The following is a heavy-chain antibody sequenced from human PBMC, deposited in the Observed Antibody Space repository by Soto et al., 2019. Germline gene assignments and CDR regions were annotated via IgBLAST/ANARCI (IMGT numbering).Heavy chain of an antibody. V-gene: IGHV3-23*01. CDR1: GFTFSSYA. CDR2: ISGSGGST. CDR3: GKASTYPLDGVDV. J-gene: IGHJ6*02. Sequence: EVQLLESGGGLVQPGGSLRLSCAASGFTFSSYAMSWVRQAPGKGLEWVSAISGSGGSTYYADSVKGRFTISRDNSKNTLYLQMNSLRAEDTAIYYCGKASTYPLDGVDVWGQGTTVTVSS. D-gene: IGHD3-16*01.